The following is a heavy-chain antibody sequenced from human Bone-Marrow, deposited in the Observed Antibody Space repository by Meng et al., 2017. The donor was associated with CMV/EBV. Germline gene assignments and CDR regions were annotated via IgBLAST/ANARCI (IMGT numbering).Heavy chain of an antibody. V-gene: IGHV4-59*08. Sequence: SEPLSLTCTVSGGSISSYYWSWIRQPPGKGLEWIGYIYYSGSTNYNPSLKSRVTISVDTSKNQFSLKLSSVTAADTAVYYCARRRAATHYFDYWGQGTLVTVSS. CDR3: ARRRAATHYFDY. CDR2: IYYSGST. CDR1: GGSISSYY. J-gene: IGHJ4*02. D-gene: IGHD2-15*01.